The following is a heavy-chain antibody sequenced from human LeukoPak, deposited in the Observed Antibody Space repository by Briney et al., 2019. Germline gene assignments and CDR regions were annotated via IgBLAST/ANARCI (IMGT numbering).Heavy chain of an antibody. Sequence: PGGSLRLSCAASGFTFSSYEMNWVRQAPGKGLEWVSYISSSGSTIYYADSVKGRFTISRDNAKNSLYLQMNSLRAEDTAVYYCARDKYWNYFDYWGQGTLVTVSS. CDR3: ARDKYWNYFDY. D-gene: IGHD2-8*02. CDR1: GFTFSSYE. CDR2: ISSSGSTI. J-gene: IGHJ4*02. V-gene: IGHV3-48*03.